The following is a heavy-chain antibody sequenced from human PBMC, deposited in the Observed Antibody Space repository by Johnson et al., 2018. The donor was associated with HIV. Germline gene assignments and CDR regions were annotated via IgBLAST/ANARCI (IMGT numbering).Heavy chain of an antibody. Sequence: QVQLVESGGGVVQPGRSLRLSCAASGFTISSYGMHWVRQAPGKGLEWVAVISYGGSNKYYADSVKGRFTISRDNSKNTLYLQMNSLRAEDTAVYYCARLIAVVIDGFDIWGQGTMVTVSS. V-gene: IGHV3-30*03. CDR1: GFTISSYG. D-gene: IGHD3-22*01. CDR3: ARLIAVVIDGFDI. CDR2: ISYGGSNK. J-gene: IGHJ3*02.